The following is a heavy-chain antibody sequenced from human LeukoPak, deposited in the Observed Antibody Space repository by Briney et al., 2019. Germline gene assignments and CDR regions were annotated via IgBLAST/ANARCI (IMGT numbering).Heavy chain of an antibody. Sequence: SQTLSLTCTVSGGSISSGGYYWSWIRQHPGKGLEWIGYIYYSGSTYYNPSLKSRVTISVDTSKNQFSLKLSSVTAADTAVYYCARSGQRAGPPFGMDVWGQGTTVTVSS. D-gene: IGHD1-1*01. CDR2: IYYSGST. V-gene: IGHV4-31*03. J-gene: IGHJ6*02. CDR1: GGSISSGGYY. CDR3: ARSGQRAGPPFGMDV.